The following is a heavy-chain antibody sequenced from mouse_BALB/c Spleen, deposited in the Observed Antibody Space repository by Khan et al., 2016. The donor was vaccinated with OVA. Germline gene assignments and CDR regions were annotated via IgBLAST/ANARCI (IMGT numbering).Heavy chain of an antibody. CDR3: ARGNYYGSNSWFAY. CDR2: INTNTGEP. D-gene: IGHD1-1*01. J-gene: IGHJ3*01. CDR1: GYTFTNYG. V-gene: IGHV9-3*02. Sequence: QIQLVQSGPELKKPGETVKISCKASGYTFTNYGMNWVKQAPGKGLKWMGWINTNTGEPTYAEEFKGRFAFSLETSASPAYLQLNNLKNEDTATSFCARGNYYGSNSWFAYWGQGTLVTVSA.